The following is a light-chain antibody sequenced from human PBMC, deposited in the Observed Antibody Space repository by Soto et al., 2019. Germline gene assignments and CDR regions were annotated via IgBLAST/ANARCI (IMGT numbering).Light chain of an antibody. CDR1: QNIFTY. CDR2: ATS. V-gene: IGKV1-39*01. CDR3: QHSYSSPT. J-gene: IGKJ2*01. Sequence: DIQVTQSPSSLSASVGDRVTITCRASQNIFTYLNWYQQRPGQAPNLLIYATSNLQSGVPSRFRGSGSGTDFTLTISSLQPEDFATYYCQHSYSSPTFGQGTMVEIK.